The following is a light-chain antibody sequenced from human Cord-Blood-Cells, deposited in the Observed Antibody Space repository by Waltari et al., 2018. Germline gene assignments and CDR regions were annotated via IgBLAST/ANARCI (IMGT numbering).Light chain of an antibody. Sequence: TQSPATLSASPGERATLSCRASQSVSSNLAWYQQKPGQAPRLLIYGASTRATGIPARFSGSGSGTEFTLTISSLQSEDFAVYYCQQYNNWPPYTFGQGTKLEIK. CDR3: QQYNNWPPYT. CDR1: QSVSSN. J-gene: IGKJ2*01. V-gene: IGKV3-15*01. CDR2: GAS.